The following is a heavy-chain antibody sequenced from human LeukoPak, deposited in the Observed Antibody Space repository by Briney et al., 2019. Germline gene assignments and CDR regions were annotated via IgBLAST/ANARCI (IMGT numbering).Heavy chain of an antibody. CDR1: GFTVSSNY. D-gene: IGHD5-18*01. Sequence: GGSLRLSCAASGFTVSSNYMSWVRQAPGKGLEWVSAISGSGGSTYYADSVKGRFTISRDNSKNTLYLQMSSLRAEDTAVYYCATSYLYTAHDYWGQGTLVTVSS. J-gene: IGHJ4*02. CDR3: ATSYLYTAHDY. CDR2: ISGSGGST. V-gene: IGHV3-23*01.